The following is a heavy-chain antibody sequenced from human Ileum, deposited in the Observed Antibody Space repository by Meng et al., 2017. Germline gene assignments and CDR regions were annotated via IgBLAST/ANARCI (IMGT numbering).Heavy chain of an antibody. V-gene: IGHV3-74*01. D-gene: IGHD3-10*01. J-gene: IGHJ4*02. CDR2: INSDGSAA. Sequence: EVPRVESGGGLVQPGGRLRLSCAASGFTFSHYWMHWVRQAPGKGLVWVSQINSDGSAATYADSVKGRFTTSRDNAKNTLYLQMSSLGAEDTAVYYCVRDNFGVDYWGLGTLVTVSS. CDR1: GFTFSHYW. CDR3: VRDNFGVDY.